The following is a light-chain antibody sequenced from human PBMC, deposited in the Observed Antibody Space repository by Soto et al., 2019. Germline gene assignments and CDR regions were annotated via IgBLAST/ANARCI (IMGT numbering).Light chain of an antibody. V-gene: IGKV3-11*01. CDR3: QQRSNWPRT. Sequence: EIVLTQSPATLSLSPVERATLSCRASQSVSTYLAWYQQKPGQAPRLLIYDASNRATGIPARFSGSGSGTDFTLTISSLESEDFAVSYCQQRSNWPRTFRQGTKVEIK. CDR1: QSVSTY. CDR2: DAS. J-gene: IGKJ1*01.